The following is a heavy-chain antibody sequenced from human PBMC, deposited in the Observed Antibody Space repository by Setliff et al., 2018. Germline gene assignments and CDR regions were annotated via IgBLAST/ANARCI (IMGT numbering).Heavy chain of an antibody. CDR1: GFTFSSYS. CDR2: ISSSSTI. V-gene: IGHV3-48*01. D-gene: IGHD3-16*02. J-gene: IGHJ3*02. Sequence: SLRLSCAASGFTFSSYSMNWVRQAPGKGLEWVSYISSSSTIYYADSVKGRFTISRDNAKNSLYLQMNSLRAEDTAVYYCARGTFGGVIAASDAFDIWGQGTMVTVSS. CDR3: ARGTFGGVIAASDAFDI.